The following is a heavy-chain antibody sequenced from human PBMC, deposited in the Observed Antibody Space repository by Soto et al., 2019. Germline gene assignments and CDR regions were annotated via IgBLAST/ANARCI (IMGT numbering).Heavy chain of an antibody. D-gene: IGHD2-21*02. J-gene: IGHJ4*02. CDR3: ASLNSYCGGDCYMFDY. CDR1: GGSISSGDYY. CDR2: IYYSGST. Sequence: QVQLQESGPGLVKPSQTLSLTCTVSGGSISSGDYYWSWIRQPPGKGLEWIGYIYYSGSTYYNPSLKIRVPISVDSSKHLFSLKLSSVTAADAAVYYCASLNSYCGGDCYMFDYWGQGTLVTVSS. V-gene: IGHV4-30-4*01.